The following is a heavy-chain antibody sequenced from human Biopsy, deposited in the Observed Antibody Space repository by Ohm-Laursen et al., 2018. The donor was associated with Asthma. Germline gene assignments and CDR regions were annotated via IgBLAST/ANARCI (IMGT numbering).Heavy chain of an antibody. CDR2: VNTGNGDT. CDR1: GYNFISFA. J-gene: IGHJ3*01. V-gene: IGHV1-3*04. D-gene: IGHD3-9*01. Sequence: SVKVSCKASGYNFISFAIHWVRQAPGQGLEWMGWVNTGNGDTKYSQKFQGRVTITRDTSASTAYMELRSLRSEDTATYYCARTYYDFLTGQVKDVFGVWGQGTMATVSS. CDR3: ARTYYDFLTGQVKDVFGV.